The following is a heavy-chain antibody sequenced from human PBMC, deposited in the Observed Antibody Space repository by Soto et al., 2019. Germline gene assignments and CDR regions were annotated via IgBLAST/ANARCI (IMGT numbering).Heavy chain of an antibody. D-gene: IGHD1-1*01. J-gene: IGHJ4*02. Sequence: SETLSLTCSVSGGSITSGGYYWSWIRQYPGKGLEWIGYIYYSGTTHYNPSLKSRISMSVDKSKNQFSLNLSSMTAADTAVYYCARAITTKDFLDYWGQGTLVTVSS. V-gene: IGHV4-31*03. CDR3: ARAITTKDFLDY. CDR2: IYYSGTT. CDR1: GGSITSGGYY.